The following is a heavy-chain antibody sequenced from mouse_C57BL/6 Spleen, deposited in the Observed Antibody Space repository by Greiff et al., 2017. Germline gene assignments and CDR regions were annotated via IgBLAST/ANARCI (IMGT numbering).Heavy chain of an antibody. J-gene: IGHJ2*01. Sequence: EVKLQESGPGLVKPSQSLSLTCSVTGYSITSGYYWNWIRQFPGNKLEWMGYISYDGSNNYNPSLKIRISITRDTSKNQFFLKLNSVTTEDTATYYCARDLTSGLRPYYFDYWGQGTTLTVSS. D-gene: IGHD2-2*01. V-gene: IGHV3-6*01. CDR2: ISYDGSN. CDR1: GYSITSGYY. CDR3: ARDLTSGLRPYYFDY.